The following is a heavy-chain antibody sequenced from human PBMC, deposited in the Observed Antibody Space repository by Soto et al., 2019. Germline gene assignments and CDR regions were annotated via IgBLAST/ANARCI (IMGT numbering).Heavy chain of an antibody. D-gene: IGHD3-3*01. CDR3: ARDFDFWSGYPYWYFDL. CDR1: GYTFTGYF. Sequence: GASVKVSCKASGYTFTGYFMHWVRQAPGQGLEWMGWINPNSGATKYAQKFQGGVTMTRDTSISTAYMELSRLRSDDTAVYYCARDFDFWSGYPYWYFDLWGRGTLVTVSS. J-gene: IGHJ2*01. V-gene: IGHV1-2*02. CDR2: INPNSGAT.